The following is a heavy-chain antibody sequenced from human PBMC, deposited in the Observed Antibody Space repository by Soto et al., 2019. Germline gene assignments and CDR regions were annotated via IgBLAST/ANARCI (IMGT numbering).Heavy chain of an antibody. V-gene: IGHV1-69*13. CDR2: IIPIFGTA. CDR1: GGTFSSYA. J-gene: IGHJ4*02. Sequence: SVKVSCKASGGTFSSYAISWVRQAPGQGLEWMGGIIPIFGTANYAQKFQGRVTITADESTSTAYMELSSLRSEDTAVYYCARDNRPVRDCDILTGYYPLAYWGQGTLVTVSS. CDR3: ARDNRPVRDCDILTGYYPLAY. D-gene: IGHD3-9*01.